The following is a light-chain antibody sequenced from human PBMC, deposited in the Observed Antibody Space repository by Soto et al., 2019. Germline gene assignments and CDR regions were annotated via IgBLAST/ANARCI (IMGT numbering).Light chain of an antibody. CDR3: AAWDDSLNGVI. CDR2: NNN. Sequence: QSVLTQPPSASGTPGQGVTISCSGSSSNIGGNTVSWYQQFPGTAPKLLIYNNNQRPSGVPDRFSGSKSDTSASLAISGLQSEDETNYYCAAWDDSLNGVIFGGGTKVTVL. V-gene: IGLV1-44*01. CDR1: SSNIGGNT. J-gene: IGLJ2*01.